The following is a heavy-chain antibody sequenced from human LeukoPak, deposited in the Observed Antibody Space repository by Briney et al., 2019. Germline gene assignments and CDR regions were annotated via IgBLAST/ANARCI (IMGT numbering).Heavy chain of an antibody. D-gene: IGHD2-8*01. CDR2: IYYSGST. V-gene: IGHV4-39*01. Sequence: SETLSLTCTVSGGSISSSSYYWGWIRQPPGKGLEWIGSIYYSGSTYYNPSLKSRVTISVDTSKNQFSLKLSSVTAADTAVYYCARLPNQCRCIGYWGQGTLVTVSS. CDR1: GGSISSSSYY. CDR3: ARLPNQCRCIGY. J-gene: IGHJ4*02.